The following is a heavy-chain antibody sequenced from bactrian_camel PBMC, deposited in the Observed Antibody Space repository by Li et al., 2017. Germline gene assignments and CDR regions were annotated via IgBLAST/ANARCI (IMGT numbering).Heavy chain of an antibody. J-gene: IGHJ4*01. CDR3: ANWGSYQPYNY. CDR2: IYSRSDTR. V-gene: IGHV3S54*01. Sequence: HVQLVESGGGSVQAGESLTLSCAISGYNYNNCLGWFRQAPGKEREGVATIYSRSDTRYYADSVKGRFTISEDNAKSTVYLEMNSLKFEGTAMYYCANWGSYQPYNYWGQGTQVTVS. CDR1: GYNYNNC. D-gene: IGHD7*01.